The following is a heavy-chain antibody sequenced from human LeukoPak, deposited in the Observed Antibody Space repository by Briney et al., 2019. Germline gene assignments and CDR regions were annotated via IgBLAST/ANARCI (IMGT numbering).Heavy chain of an antibody. Sequence: GGSMRLSCAASGFTFSSYWMHWVRQAPGKGLVWVSRINSDGSSTSYADSVKGRFSISRDNAKNTLYLQMNSLRADDTAVYYGARDPRGATTGSDAFDIWGQGTMVTVSS. D-gene: IGHD1-26*01. CDR2: INSDGSST. CDR3: ARDPRGATTGSDAFDI. J-gene: IGHJ3*02. CDR1: GFTFSSYW. V-gene: IGHV3-74*01.